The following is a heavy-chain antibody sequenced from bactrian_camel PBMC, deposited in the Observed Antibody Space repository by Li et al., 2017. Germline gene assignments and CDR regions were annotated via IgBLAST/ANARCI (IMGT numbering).Heavy chain of an antibody. J-gene: IGHJ6*01. Sequence: HVQLVESGGGEVQAGGSLRLSCTVRTRQRYPVSMYCMSWFRQTPGKEREGVASIASDGSTIYTEHVKGRFTVSRDNAKNTVYLQMNSLKPEDTAMYYCKTEAKGNVRWICPLNGYWGQGTQVTVS. D-gene: IGHD6*01. CDR2: IASDGST. CDR1: TRQRYPVSMYC. CDR3: KTEAKGNVRWICPLNGY. V-gene: IGHV3S53*01.